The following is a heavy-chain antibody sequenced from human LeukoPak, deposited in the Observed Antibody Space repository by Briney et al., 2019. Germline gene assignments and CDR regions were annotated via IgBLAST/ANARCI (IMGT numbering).Heavy chain of an antibody. J-gene: IGHJ4*02. V-gene: IGHV3-21*04. Sequence: GGSLRLSCAASGFTFSSYSMNWVRQAPGKGLEWVSSISSSSSYIYYADSVKGRFTISRDNAKNSLYLQMNSLRAEDTAVYYCAKGGVYSRSRDDCWGQGTLVTVSS. D-gene: IGHD2-8*02. CDR1: GFTFSSYS. CDR2: ISSSSSYI. CDR3: AKGGVYSRSRDDC.